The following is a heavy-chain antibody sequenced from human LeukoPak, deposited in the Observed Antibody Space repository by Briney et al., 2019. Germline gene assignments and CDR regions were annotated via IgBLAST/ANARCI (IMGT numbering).Heavy chain of an antibody. CDR1: GFTFSSYG. D-gene: IGHD2-15*01. CDR3: AKWGCSGSSCYPFAY. CDR2: IETGGAST. Sequence: PGGTLRLSCAASGFTFSSYGMSWVRQAPGKGLEWVSAIETGGASTYYADSVKGRFTISRDTSKNTLYLQMNSLRAEDTAVYYCAKWGCSGSSCYPFAYWGQGTRVTVSS. J-gene: IGHJ4*02. V-gene: IGHV3-23*05.